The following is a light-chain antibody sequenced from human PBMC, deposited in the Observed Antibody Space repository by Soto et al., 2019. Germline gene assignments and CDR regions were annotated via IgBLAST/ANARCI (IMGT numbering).Light chain of an antibody. CDR1: SSDVGGYNY. Sequence: QSALTQPRSVSGSPGQSVTISCTGTSSDVGGYNYVSWYQQHPGKAPKLMIYDVTKRPSGVPDRFSGSKSGNTASLTISGLQAEDEADSYCCSYARRYTFYVFGTGTKVTVL. J-gene: IGLJ1*01. CDR2: DVT. V-gene: IGLV2-11*01. CDR3: CSYARRYTFYV.